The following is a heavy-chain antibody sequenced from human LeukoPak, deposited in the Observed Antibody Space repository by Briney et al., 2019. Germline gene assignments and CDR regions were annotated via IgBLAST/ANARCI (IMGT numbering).Heavy chain of an antibody. J-gene: IGHJ4*02. CDR1: GGSISSSSYY. Sequence: SETLSLTCTVSGGSISSSSYYWGWIRQPPGKGLEWIGEINHSGSTNYNPSLKSRVTISVDTSKNQFSLKLSSVTAADTAVYYCARVGYDSSTGDYWGQGTLVTVSS. CDR3: ARVGYDSSTGDY. D-gene: IGHD3-22*01. CDR2: INHSGST. V-gene: IGHV4-39*07.